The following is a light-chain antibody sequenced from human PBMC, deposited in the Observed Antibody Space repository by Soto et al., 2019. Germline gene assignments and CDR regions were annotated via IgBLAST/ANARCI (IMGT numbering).Light chain of an antibody. CDR1: QGIYTY. J-gene: IGKJ4*01. V-gene: IGKV1-9*01. CDR3: QQLKSYPLT. Sequence: DIQLTQSPSFLSASVGDRVTITCRATQGIYTYLAWYQQKPWKAPKLLIYAASTLKSGVPSRFSGSGSGTDFTLTISSLQPEDFATYYCQQLKSYPLTFGGGTKVEIK. CDR2: AAS.